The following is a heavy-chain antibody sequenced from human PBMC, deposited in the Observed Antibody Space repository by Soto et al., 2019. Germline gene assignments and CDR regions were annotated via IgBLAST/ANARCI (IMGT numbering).Heavy chain of an antibody. J-gene: IGHJ4*02. CDR3: ASRYGSEGYFDY. D-gene: IGHD3-10*01. V-gene: IGHV4-59*01. CDR1: GGSISSYY. CDR2: IYYSGST. Sequence: SETLSLTCTVSGGSISSYYWSWIRQPPGKGLEWIGYIYYSGSTNYNPSLKSRVTISVDTSKNQFSLKLSSVTAADTAVYYCASRYGSEGYFDYWGQGTLVTVS.